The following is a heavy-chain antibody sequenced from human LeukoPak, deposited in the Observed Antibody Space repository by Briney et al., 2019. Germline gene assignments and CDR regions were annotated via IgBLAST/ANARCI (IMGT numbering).Heavy chain of an antibody. J-gene: IGHJ6*02. CDR2: ISGSGGST. CDR3: AKDGGEMATITSYYGMDV. CDR1: GFTFSSYA. V-gene: IGHV3-23*01. D-gene: IGHD5-24*01. Sequence: GGPLRLSCAASGFTFSSYAMSWVRQAPGKGLEWVSAISGSGGSTYYADSVKGRFTISRDNSKNTLYLQMNSLRAEDTAVYYCAKDGGEMATITSYYGMDVWGQGTTVTVSS.